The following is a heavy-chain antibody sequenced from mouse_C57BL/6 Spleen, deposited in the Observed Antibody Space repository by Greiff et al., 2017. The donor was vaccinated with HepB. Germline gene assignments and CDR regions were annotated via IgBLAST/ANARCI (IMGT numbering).Heavy chain of an antibody. CDR3: ANRDCMGNYYWYFDV. Sequence: VQLQQSGPELVKPGASVKISCKASGYTFTDYYMNWVKQSHGKSLEWIGDINPNNGGTSYNQKFKGKATLTVDKSYSTAYMELRSLTSEDSAVYYCANRDCMGNYYWYFDVWGTGTTVTVSS. V-gene: IGHV1-26*01. CDR2: INPNNGGT. CDR1: GYTFTDYY. D-gene: IGHD2-1*01. J-gene: IGHJ1*03.